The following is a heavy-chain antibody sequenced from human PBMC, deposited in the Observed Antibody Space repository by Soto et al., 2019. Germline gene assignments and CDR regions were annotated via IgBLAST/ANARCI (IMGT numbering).Heavy chain of an antibody. J-gene: IGHJ4*02. CDR1: GGTFSSYA. Sequence: GASVKVSCKASGGTFSSYAISWVRQAPGQGLEWMGGIIPIFGTANYAQKFQGRVTITADESTSTAYMELSSLRSEDTAVYYCARGGPLRGWLDYWGQGTLVTVSS. CDR3: ARGGPLRGWLDY. D-gene: IGHD6-19*01. V-gene: IGHV1-69*13. CDR2: IIPIFGTA.